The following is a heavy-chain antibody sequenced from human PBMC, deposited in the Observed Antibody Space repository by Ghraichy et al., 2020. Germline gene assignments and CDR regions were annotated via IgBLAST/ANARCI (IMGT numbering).Heavy chain of an antibody. CDR1: GFRFSSYE. V-gene: IGHV3-48*03. Sequence: GGSLRLSCVASGFRFSSYEMNWVRQAPGKGLEWLAYISNSGNTIHYADSVKGRFTISRDNAKNSLYLQMNSLRAGDTAVYFCALLAAAGTFYWIPHDYYDMDVWGQGTTVAVSS. CDR3: ALLAAAGTFYWIPHDYYDMDV. CDR2: ISNSGNTI. D-gene: IGHD6-13*01. J-gene: IGHJ6*02.